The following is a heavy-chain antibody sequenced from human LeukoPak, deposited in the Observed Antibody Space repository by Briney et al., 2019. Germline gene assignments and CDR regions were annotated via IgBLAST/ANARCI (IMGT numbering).Heavy chain of an antibody. CDR3: AKGDGPYYYMDV. J-gene: IGHJ6*03. Sequence: GGSLRLSCAASGFIFSSYWMHWARQAPGKGLVWVARINPDGSSTSYEDSVKGRFTVSRDNSKNTLYLQMNSLRAEDTAVYYCAKGDGPYYYMDVWGKGTTVTISS. CDR1: GFIFSSYW. V-gene: IGHV3-74*01. CDR2: INPDGSST.